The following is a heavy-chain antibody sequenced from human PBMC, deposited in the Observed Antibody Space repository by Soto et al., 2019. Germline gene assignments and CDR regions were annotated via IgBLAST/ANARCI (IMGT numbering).Heavy chain of an antibody. D-gene: IGHD3-10*01. CDR2: ISYDGSNK. Sequence: QVQLVESGGGVVQPGRSLRLSCAASGFTFSSYAMHWVRQAPGKGLEWVAVISYDGSNKYYADSVKGRFTISRDNSKNTLFLTMNSLRGEDTAVYCCARDHGSGSYYKSSFFDSWGQGTLVTVSS. CDR3: ARDHGSGSYYKSSFFDS. CDR1: GFTFSSYA. V-gene: IGHV3-30-3*01. J-gene: IGHJ4*02.